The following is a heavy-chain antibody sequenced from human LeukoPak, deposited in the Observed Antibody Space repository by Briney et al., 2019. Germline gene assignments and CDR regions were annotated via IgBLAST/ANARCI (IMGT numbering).Heavy chain of an antibody. J-gene: IGHJ4*02. CDR2: INPSGGST. V-gene: IGHV1-46*01. CDR1: GYTFTSYY. Sequence: ASVTVSSKASGYTFTSYYMHWARQAPGQGLEWMGIINPSGGSTSYAQKFQGRVTMTRDTSTSTVYMELSSLRSEDTAVYYCATTVTTYGSFDYWGQGTLVTVSS. D-gene: IGHD4-17*01. CDR3: ATTVTTYGSFDY.